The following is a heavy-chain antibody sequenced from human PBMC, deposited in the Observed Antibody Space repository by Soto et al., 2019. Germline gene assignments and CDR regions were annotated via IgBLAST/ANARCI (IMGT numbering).Heavy chain of an antibody. D-gene: IGHD1-1*01. CDR1: GFTFSSYA. J-gene: IGHJ6*03. V-gene: IGHV3-23*01. Sequence: PGGSLRLSCAASGFTFSSYAMSWVRQAPGKGLEWVSAISGSGGSTYYADSVKGRFTISRDNSKNTLYLQMNGLRAEDTAVYYCAKDRNPRTMYDYYMDVWGKGTTVTVSS. CDR3: AKDRNPRTMYDYYMDV. CDR2: ISGSGGST.